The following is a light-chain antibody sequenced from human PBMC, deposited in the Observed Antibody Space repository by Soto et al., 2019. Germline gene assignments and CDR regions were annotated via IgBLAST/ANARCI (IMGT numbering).Light chain of an antibody. CDR1: NSDVGGYNY. J-gene: IGLJ3*02. CDR2: EVS. CDR3: SSYTSRSTLV. Sequence: QSALTQPASVSGSPGQSITISCTGTNSDVGGYNYVSWYQQRPGKAPKLIISEVSARPSGVSNRFSGSKSGNMASLTISGLQAEDAADYFCSSYTSRSTLVFGVGTKVTVL. V-gene: IGLV2-14*01.